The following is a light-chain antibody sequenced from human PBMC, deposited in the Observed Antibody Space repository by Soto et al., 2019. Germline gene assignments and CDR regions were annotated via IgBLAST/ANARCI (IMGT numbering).Light chain of an antibody. J-gene: IGKJ1*01. CDR1: QSITSY. V-gene: IGKV1-39*01. CDR3: QQSYTTPWT. Sequence: DIQMTQSPSSLSASVGDRVTITCRASQSITSYLNWYQQKPGKAPQLLIYVASSLQSGVPSRFSGRGSGTDFTLTISSLQPEDFATYFCQQSYTTPWTFGQGTKVEVK. CDR2: VAS.